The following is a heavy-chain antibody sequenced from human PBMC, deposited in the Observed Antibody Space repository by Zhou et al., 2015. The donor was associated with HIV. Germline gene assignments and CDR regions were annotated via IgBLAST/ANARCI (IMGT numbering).Heavy chain of an antibody. D-gene: IGHD2-21*02. CDR1: GGSFSSYA. V-gene: IGHV1-69*01. Sequence: QVQLVQSGAEVKKPGSSVKVSCKASGGSFSSYAISWVRQAPGQGLEWMGGIIPILNTANYAQKFQDRVTLTADESTSTAYMEVSSLRSEDTAVFYCAAHSVVVTSDWYLDIWGRGTLVTVSS. CDR3: AAHSVVVTSDWYLDI. J-gene: IGHJ2*01. CDR2: IIPILNTA.